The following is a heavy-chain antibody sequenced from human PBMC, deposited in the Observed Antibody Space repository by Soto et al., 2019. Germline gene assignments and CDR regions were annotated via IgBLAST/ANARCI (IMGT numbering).Heavy chain of an antibody. D-gene: IGHD3-10*01. CDR1: GRSFSSDG. Sequence: QLQLEQSGPEVKKPGSSVKVSCKASGRSFSSDGVSWVRQAPGQSPEWMGGIIPVFGNTKYVQRFQGRLTITADKSTSTVYMEMSSLSSEDTAVYFCARGQYYSSGSVATSYFYFGIDVWGQGTTVIVSS. CDR2: IIPVFGNT. CDR3: ARGQYYSSGSVATSYFYFGIDV. J-gene: IGHJ6*02. V-gene: IGHV1-69*06.